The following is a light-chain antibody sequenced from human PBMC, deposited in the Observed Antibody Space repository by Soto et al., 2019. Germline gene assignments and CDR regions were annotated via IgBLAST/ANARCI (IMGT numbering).Light chain of an antibody. CDR3: QQYGSSPMA. J-gene: IGKJ1*01. V-gene: IGKV3-20*01. CDR1: QSVSGSY. CDR2: GAS. Sequence: EIVLTQSPGTLSLSPGDRATLSCRASQSVSGSYLAWYQQKPGQAPRLLIYGASSRATGIPDRFSGSGSGTDFTLTISRLEPEDFAVYYWQQYGSSPMAFGQGTKVEIK.